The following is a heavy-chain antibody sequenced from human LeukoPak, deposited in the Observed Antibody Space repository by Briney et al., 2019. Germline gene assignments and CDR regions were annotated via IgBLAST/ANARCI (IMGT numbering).Heavy chain of an antibody. CDR1: GFTFSSYA. CDR2: ISHSGST. Sequence: TGGSLRLSCAASGFTFSSYAMSWIRQPPGKGLEWIGEISHSGSTTYNPSLRSRVTISGDTSKKQFSLKLSSVTAADTAVYYCVTYYYGSSAPKRNYWGQGILVTVSS. V-gene: IGHV4-34*08. CDR3: VTYYYGSSAPKRNY. D-gene: IGHD3-22*01. J-gene: IGHJ4*02.